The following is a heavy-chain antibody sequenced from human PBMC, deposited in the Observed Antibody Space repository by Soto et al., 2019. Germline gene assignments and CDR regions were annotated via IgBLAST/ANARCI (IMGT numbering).Heavy chain of an antibody. CDR1: GFTFSDYY. CDR2: ISSSSYT. J-gene: IGHJ5*02. V-gene: IGHV3-11*06. D-gene: IGHD5-12*01. Sequence: PGGSLRLSCAASGFTFSDYYMSWIRQAPGKGLEWVSYISSSSYTNYADSVKGRFTISRDNAKNSLYLQMNSLRAEDTAVYYCARVRAEMATIGWFDPWGQGTLVTVSS. CDR3: ARVRAEMATIGWFDP.